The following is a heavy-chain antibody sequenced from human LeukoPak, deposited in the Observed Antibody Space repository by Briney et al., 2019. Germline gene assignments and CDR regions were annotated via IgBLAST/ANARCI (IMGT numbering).Heavy chain of an antibody. CDR2: TYYRSTWYN. D-gene: IGHD2-2*01. CDR3: ARRLTQYDCFDP. CDR1: GDSVSSNSVT. J-gene: IGHJ5*02. V-gene: IGHV6-1*01. Sequence: SQTLSLTCAISGDSVSSNSVTWNWIRQSPSRGLEWLGRTYYRSTWYNDYAVSVRGRITVNPDTPKNQFSLHLNSVTPEDTAVYYCARRLTQYDCFDPWGQEILVTVSS.